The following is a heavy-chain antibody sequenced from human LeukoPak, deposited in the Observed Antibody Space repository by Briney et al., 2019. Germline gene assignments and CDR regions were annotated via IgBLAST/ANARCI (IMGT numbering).Heavy chain of an antibody. D-gene: IGHD3-3*01. CDR2: ITGSGDTT. J-gene: IGHJ4*02. V-gene: IGHV3-23*01. Sequence: PGGSLRLSCAASGFTFSSDGMSWVRQAPGKGLEWVSSITGSGDTTYYADSVKGRFIISRDNSNNILYLQRDSLRAEDTATYYCVRGPVWFFGRQSSYYYDHWGQGTLVTVSS. CDR1: GFTFSSDG. CDR3: VRGPVWFFGRQSSYYYDH.